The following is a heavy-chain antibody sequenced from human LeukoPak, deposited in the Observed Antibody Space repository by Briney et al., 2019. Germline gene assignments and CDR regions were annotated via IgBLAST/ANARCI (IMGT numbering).Heavy chain of an antibody. Sequence: GASVKVSCKASGYTFTSYGISWVRQAPGQGLEWMGWISAYNGNTNYAQKLQGRVTMTTDTSTSTAYMELRSLRSDDTAVYYCARDWGIVVVVAATYYFDDWGQGTLVTVSS. V-gene: IGHV1-18*01. J-gene: IGHJ4*02. CDR3: ARDWGIVVVVAATYYFDD. CDR1: GYTFTSYG. D-gene: IGHD2-15*01. CDR2: ISAYNGNT.